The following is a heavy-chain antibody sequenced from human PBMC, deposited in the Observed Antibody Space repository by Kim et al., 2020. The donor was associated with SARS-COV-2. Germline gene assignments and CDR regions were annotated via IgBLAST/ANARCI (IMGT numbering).Heavy chain of an antibody. V-gene: IGHV3-74*03. CDR3: ANDPDSGGYSYFDL. D-gene: IGHD1-26*01. CDR2: ISRDGSRT. J-gene: IGHJ2*01. Sequence: GGSLRLSCADSGFMFSSYWMHWVRQVPGKGLVWVSRISRDGSRTTYADSVKGRFTISRDNAKNTLFLQMNSLRVEDTAVYYCANDPDSGGYSYFDLWGRGTLVTVSS. CDR1: GFMFSSYW.